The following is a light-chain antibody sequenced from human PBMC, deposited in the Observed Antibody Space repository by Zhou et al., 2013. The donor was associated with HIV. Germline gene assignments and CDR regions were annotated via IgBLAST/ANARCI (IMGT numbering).Light chain of an antibody. Sequence: IVMTQSPDSLAVSLGERATINCKSRQSVLYRSNNRNYLSWYQQKSGQPPKLLIYWASTRESGVPDRFSGGGSGTNFTLTISSLQAEDVAVYYCQQYYTTPYSFGQGTKLEIK. CDR1: QSVLYRSNNRNY. CDR2: WAS. CDR3: QQYYTTPYS. J-gene: IGKJ2*01. V-gene: IGKV4-1*01.